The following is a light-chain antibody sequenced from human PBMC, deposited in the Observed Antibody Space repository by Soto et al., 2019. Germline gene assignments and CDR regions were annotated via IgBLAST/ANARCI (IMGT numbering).Light chain of an antibody. Sequence: EIVLTQSPGTLSLSPGERATLSCRASQSVSSSYLAWYQQKPGQAPRLLIYGASSRATGIPDRFSGSGSGTDFTLTISRLEPEDFAVYYCQQYDSWPPYTFGQGTKVEI. J-gene: IGKJ2*01. CDR2: GAS. V-gene: IGKV3-20*01. CDR3: QQYDSWPPYT. CDR1: QSVSSSY.